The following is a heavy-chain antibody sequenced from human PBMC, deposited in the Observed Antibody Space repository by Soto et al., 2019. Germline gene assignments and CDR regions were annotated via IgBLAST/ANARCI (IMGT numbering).Heavy chain of an antibody. V-gene: IGHV1-8*01. D-gene: IGHD3-10*01. Sequence: QVQLVQSGAEVKKPGASVKVSCKASGYTFTSYDINWVRQATGQGLEWMGWMNPNSANTGSAQKFQGRVTMTRNTSISTAYRGLSSLRSDDTAVYSCAREGVRGMDVWGQGTEVTVSS. J-gene: IGHJ6*01. CDR2: MNPNSANT. CDR3: AREGVRGMDV. CDR1: GYTFTSYD.